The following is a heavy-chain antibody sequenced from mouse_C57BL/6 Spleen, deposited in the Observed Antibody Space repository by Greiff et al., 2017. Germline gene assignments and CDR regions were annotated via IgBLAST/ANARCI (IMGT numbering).Heavy chain of an antibody. Sequence: QVQLKQSRAELVRPGASVTLSCKASGYTFTDYEMHWVKQTPVHGLEWIGAIDPETGGTAYNQKFKGKAILTADKSSSTAYMELRSLTSEDSAVYYCTRSDDGAWFAYWGQGTLVTVSA. D-gene: IGHD2-12*01. J-gene: IGHJ3*01. V-gene: IGHV1-15*01. CDR1: GYTFTDYE. CDR2: IDPETGGT. CDR3: TRSDDGAWFAY.